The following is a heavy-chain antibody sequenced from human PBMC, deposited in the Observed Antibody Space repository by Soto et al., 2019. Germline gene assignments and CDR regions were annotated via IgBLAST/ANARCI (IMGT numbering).Heavy chain of an antibody. V-gene: IGHV1-69*08. CDR1: GGTFSTYI. J-gene: IGHJ3*01. CDR3: ARDQITTRGDACDL. CDR2: IIPIPDIT. Sequence: QVQLVQSGAEVRKPGSSVKVSCKAPGGTFSTYIISWVRQAPGQGLEWMGRIIPIPDITNYAQKFQGRVTITADRSTSTAYMELTSLKSEDTAVYYCARDQITTRGDACDLWGQGTLVTVSS. D-gene: IGHD3-3*01.